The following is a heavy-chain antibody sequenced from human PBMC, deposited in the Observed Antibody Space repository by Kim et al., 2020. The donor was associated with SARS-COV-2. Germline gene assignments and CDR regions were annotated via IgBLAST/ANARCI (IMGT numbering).Heavy chain of an antibody. D-gene: IGHD3-3*01. J-gene: IGHJ6*02. CDR3: TRQMPRTIFGVVTPFYDCIDV. Sequence: SETLSLTCRVSGGSITTSPYHWGWIRQPPGKTLEWLGSLSDTGSPYYNVALNDRITISADTSSGQISLNLTSVGAADTAVYYCTRQMPRTIFGVVTPFYDCIDVWGHGTTVSVS. V-gene: IGHV4-39*01. CDR2: LSDTGSP. CDR1: GGSITTSPYH.